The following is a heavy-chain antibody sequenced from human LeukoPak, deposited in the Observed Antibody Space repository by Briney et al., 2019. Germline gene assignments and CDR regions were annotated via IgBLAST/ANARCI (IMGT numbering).Heavy chain of an antibody. CDR3: ARGVRAIWFGELEYFDY. CDR2: IYYSGST. D-gene: IGHD3-10*01. Sequence: SETLSLTCTVSGGSISSYYGSWIRQPPGKGLEWIGYIYYSGSTNYNPSLKSRVTISVDTSKNQFSLKLSSVTAADTAVYYCARGVRAIWFGELEYFDYWGQGTLVTVSS. CDR1: GGSISSYY. V-gene: IGHV4-59*01. J-gene: IGHJ4*02.